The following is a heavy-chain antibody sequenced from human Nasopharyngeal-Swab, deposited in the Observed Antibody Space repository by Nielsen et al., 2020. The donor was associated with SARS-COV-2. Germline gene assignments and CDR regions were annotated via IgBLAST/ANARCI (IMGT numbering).Heavy chain of an antibody. CDR3: ARYSGGFYSSNWYFDY. Sequence: WIRQPPGKGLEWIGSIYYSGGTYYNPATKSRITISVDTSKNKFSIKLTSVTGADTAVYYCARYSGGFYSSNWYFDYWGQGTLVTVSS. V-gene: IGHV4-39*01. D-gene: IGHD6-13*01. CDR2: IYYSGGT. J-gene: IGHJ4*02.